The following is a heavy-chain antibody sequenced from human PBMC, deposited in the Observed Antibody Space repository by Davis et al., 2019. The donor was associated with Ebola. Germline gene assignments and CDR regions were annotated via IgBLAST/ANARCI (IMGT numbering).Heavy chain of an antibody. D-gene: IGHD2-2*02. V-gene: IGHV1-3*01. CDR3: ARDLAPIPGYYYGMDV. J-gene: IGHJ6*02. CDR1: GYTFTSYA. CDR2: INAGNGNT. Sequence: AASVKVSCKASGYTFTSYAMHWVRQAPGQRLEWMGWINAGNGNTKYSQKFQGRVTITRDTSASTAYMELSSLRSEETAVYYCARDLAPIPGYYYGMDVWGQGTTVTVSS.